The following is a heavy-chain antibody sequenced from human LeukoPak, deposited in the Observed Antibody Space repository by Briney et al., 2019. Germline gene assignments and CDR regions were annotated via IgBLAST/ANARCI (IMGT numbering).Heavy chain of an antibody. CDR1: GGTFSSYA. CDR3: AKEGQYTPLSHVDY. J-gene: IGHJ4*02. V-gene: IGHV1-69*13. Sequence: SVKVSCKASGGTFSSYAISWVRQAPGQGLEWMGGIIPIFGTANYAQKFQGRVTITADESTSTAYMELSSLRAEDTAVYYCAKEGQYTPLSHVDYWGQGTLVTVSS. CDR2: IIPIFGTA. D-gene: IGHD1-1*01.